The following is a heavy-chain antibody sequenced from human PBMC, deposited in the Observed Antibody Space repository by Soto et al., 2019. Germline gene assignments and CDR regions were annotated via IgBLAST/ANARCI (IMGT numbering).Heavy chain of an antibody. CDR1: GFSFSSFA. D-gene: IGHD6-13*01. J-gene: IGHJ4*02. Sequence: PGGSLRLSCAASGFSFSSFAMSWVRQAPGKGLEWVSIISGSADSTFYADSVKGRFTISRDNSKSTLYLQINSLRSEDTAVYYCARGYVAAAGPTHYFDYWGQGTLVTVSS. CDR3: ARGYVAAAGPTHYFDY. V-gene: IGHV3-23*01. CDR2: ISGSADST.